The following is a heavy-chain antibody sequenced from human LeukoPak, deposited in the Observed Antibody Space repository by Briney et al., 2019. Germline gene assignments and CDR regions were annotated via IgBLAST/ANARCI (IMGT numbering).Heavy chain of an antibody. CDR1: GFTVSSKY. CDR2: IYSGGGT. J-gene: IGHJ4*02. Sequence: GGSLRLSCAASGFTVSSKYMSWVRQAPGKGLEWVSVIYSGGGTNYADSVKGRFTISRDNSKNTLYLQMNSLRAEDTAVYYCARDAGTPYGGNSDYFDYWGQGTLVTVSS. V-gene: IGHV3-53*01. D-gene: IGHD4-23*01. CDR3: ARDAGTPYGGNSDYFDY.